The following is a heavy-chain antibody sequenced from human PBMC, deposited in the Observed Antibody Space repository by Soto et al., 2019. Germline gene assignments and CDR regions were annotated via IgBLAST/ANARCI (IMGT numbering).Heavy chain of an antibody. CDR2: ISANTGNT. D-gene: IGHD1-26*01. Sequence: QVQLVQSGAEVKKPGASVKVSCKASGYTFTSYGISWVRQAPGQGLEWMGWISANTGNTNFAQKLQGRVTMTTDTSTSTAYMELGSLRSDDTAVYYCARDGRYSGSYGGYYFDYWGQGTLVTVSS. CDR1: GYTFTSYG. J-gene: IGHJ4*02. V-gene: IGHV1-18*01. CDR3: ARDGRYSGSYGGYYFDY.